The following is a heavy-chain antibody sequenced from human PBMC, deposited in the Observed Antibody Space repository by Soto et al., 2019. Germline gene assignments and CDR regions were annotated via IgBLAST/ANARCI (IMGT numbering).Heavy chain of an antibody. CDR1: AFSLSTGGVG. CDR3: IQSRCGGDCLQSYASYYYYGMDV. D-gene: IGHD2-21*02. V-gene: IGHV2-5*05. Sequence: QITLKESGPTLVKPTQTLTLTCTFSAFSLSTGGVGVGWIRQPPGKALEWRALIYWDDDKRYGPSLRSRLTITKDTSKNQVVLTMTNMDPVDTATYYCIQSRCGGDCLQSYASYYYYGMDVWGQGTTVTVSS. J-gene: IGHJ6*02. CDR2: IYWDDDK.